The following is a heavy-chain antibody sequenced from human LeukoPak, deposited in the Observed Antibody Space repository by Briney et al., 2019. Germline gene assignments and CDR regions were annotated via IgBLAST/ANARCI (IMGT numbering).Heavy chain of an antibody. J-gene: IGHJ5*02. D-gene: IGHD2-2*01. V-gene: IGHV4-34*01. Sequence: PSETLSLTCAVYGGSFSGYYWSWIRPPPGKGLEWIGSIYHSESTYYNPSLKSRVTISVDTSKNQFSLKLSSVTAADTAVYYCARLVGFDIVVVPAAMSYWFDPWGQGTLVTVSS. CDR1: GGSFSGYY. CDR2: IYHSEST. CDR3: ARLVGFDIVVVPAAMSYWFDP.